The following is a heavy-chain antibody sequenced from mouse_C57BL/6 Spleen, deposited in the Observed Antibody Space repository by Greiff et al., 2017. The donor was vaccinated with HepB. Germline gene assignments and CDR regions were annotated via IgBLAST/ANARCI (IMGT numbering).Heavy chain of an antibody. CDR2: IYYSGTI. V-gene: IGHV3-5*01. Sequence: WSWIRQFPGNKLEWIGYIYYSGTITYNPSLTSRTTITRDTPKNQFFLEMYSLTAEDTATYYCARGYGNYAMDYWGQGTSVTVSS. D-gene: IGHD2-10*02. CDR3: ARGYGNYAMDY. J-gene: IGHJ4*01.